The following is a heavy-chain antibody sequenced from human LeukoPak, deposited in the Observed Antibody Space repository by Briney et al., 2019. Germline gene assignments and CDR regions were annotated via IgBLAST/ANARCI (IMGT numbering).Heavy chain of an antibody. V-gene: IGHV1-8*01. J-gene: IGHJ4*02. CDR1: GYTFTSYD. D-gene: IGHD3-22*01. CDR2: MNPNSGNT. Sequence: ASVKVSCKASGYTFTSYDINWVRQATGQGLEWMGWMNPNSGNTGYAQKFQGRVTMTRNTSISTAYMELSSLRSEDTAVYYCATTYYYDSSGYYLLLDYWGQGTLVIVSS. CDR3: ATTYYYDSSGYYLLLDY.